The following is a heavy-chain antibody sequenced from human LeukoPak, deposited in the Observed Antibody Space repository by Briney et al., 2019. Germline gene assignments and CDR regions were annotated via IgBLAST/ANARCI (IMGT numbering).Heavy chain of an antibody. CDR2: IYYSGST. Sequence: SETLSLTCTVSGGSISSSSYYWGWIRQPPGKGLEWIGSIYYSGSTYYNPSLKSRVTISVDTSKNQFSLKLSSVTAADTAVYYCARVMIDDILTGYEVDYWGQGTLVTVSS. V-gene: IGHV4-39*07. J-gene: IGHJ4*02. D-gene: IGHD3-9*01. CDR1: GGSISSSSYY. CDR3: ARVMIDDILTGYEVDY.